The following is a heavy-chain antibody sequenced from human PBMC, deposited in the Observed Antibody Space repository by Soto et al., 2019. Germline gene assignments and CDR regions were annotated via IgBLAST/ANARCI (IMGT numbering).Heavy chain of an antibody. V-gene: IGHV5-10-1*01. CDR3: ARQSCGSTSCFYDY. CDR2: IEPSDSRT. Sequence: GESLKISCEASGYMFPIYHISWVRQMPGKGLEWVGKIEPSDSRTMYRPSSRARITISVDKSINTAYLEWGRLKASDTAMYYFARQSCGSTSCFYDYWGPGTLVTVSS. D-gene: IGHD2-2*01. J-gene: IGHJ4*02. CDR1: GYMFPIYH.